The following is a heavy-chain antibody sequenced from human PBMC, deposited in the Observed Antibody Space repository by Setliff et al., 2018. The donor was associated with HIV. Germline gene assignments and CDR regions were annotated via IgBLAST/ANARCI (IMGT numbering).Heavy chain of an antibody. D-gene: IGHD1-26*01. CDR1: GESFTDYF. V-gene: IGHV4-34*01. Sequence: SETLSLTCAVYGESFTDYFWTWIRQSPGKGLEWLGEINHSGSTNQNPSLKSRFIVSVDTSKNQFSLRLNSVTAADTVVYYCARGREVKRDTYYDYFYMDVWSRGTAVTVSS. CDR3: ARGREVKRDTYYDYFYMDV. J-gene: IGHJ6*03. CDR2: INHSGST.